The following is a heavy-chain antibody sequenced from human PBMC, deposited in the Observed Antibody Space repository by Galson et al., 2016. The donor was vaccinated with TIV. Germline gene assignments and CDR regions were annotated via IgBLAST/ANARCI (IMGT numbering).Heavy chain of an antibody. Sequence: LRLSCAASEITVSRNSMTWVRQAPGGGLEWVSTIYSGGDTYYADSVKGRFTISRDNSKNTLYLQMSGLRTEDTAVYYCARDRYYDASGYYYYYYGMDVWGQGTTVTVSS. D-gene: IGHD3-22*01. CDR3: ARDRYYDASGYYYYYYGMDV. V-gene: IGHV3-66*02. CDR1: EITVSRNS. J-gene: IGHJ6*02. CDR2: IYSGGDT.